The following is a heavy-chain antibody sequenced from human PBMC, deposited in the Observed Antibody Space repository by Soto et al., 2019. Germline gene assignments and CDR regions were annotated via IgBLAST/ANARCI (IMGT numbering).Heavy chain of an antibody. CDR3: ARDKGRAQLGGNYYYRMDV. V-gene: IGHV1-69*05. CDR2: IMPIFRTA. J-gene: IGHJ6*02. CDR1: GGTFSTSA. Sequence: QVQVVQSGAEVKKPGSSVKVSCKTSGGTFSTSAISWVRQAPGQGLEWMGGIMPIFRTADYAQKFQGRVRXTXDXPASTAYLELSSLRYEDTAVYYCARDKGRAQLGGNYYYRMDVWGQGTTVTVTS. D-gene: IGHD3-3*02.